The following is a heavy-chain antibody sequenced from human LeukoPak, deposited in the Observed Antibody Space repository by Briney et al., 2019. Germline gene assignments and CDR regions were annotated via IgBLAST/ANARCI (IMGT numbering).Heavy chain of an antibody. CDR1: GYSFTSYC. D-gene: IGHD6-13*01. CDR2: IYPGDSDT. J-gene: IGHJ5*02. CDR3: ARLSSSSLPGFDP. Sequence: GESLKTSCKGSGYSFTSYCNGWVRPMPGKGLGWVGIIYPGDSDTRYSPSFQDQVTISADKSISTAYLQWSSLKASDTAMYYWARLSSSSLPGFDPWGQGTLVTVSS. V-gene: IGHV5-51*01.